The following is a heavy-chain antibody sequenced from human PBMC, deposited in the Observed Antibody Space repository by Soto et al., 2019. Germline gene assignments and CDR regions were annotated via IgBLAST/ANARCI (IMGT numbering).Heavy chain of an antibody. CDR1: GYTFTSYG. D-gene: IGHD3-3*01. CDR2: ISAYNGNT. V-gene: IGHV1-18*01. Sequence: ASVKVSCKASGYTFTSYGISWVRQAPGQGLEWMGWISAYNGNTNYAQKLQGRVTMTTDTSTSTAYMELRSLRSDDTAVYYCARDPKYDFWSGYYRFYYYYGMDVWGQGTTVTDSS. J-gene: IGHJ6*02. CDR3: ARDPKYDFWSGYYRFYYYYGMDV.